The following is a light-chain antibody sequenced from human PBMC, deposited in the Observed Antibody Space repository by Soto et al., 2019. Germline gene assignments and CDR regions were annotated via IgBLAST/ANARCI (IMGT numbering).Light chain of an antibody. Sequence: QSVLTQPPSAYGTPGQRVTISCSGSSSNIGGYYVSWYQQLPGTAPKVLIYRNNQRPSGVPDRFSGSKSGTSASLAISGLRSDDEADYYCAAWDDSLSGYVFGTGTKVTVL. CDR1: SSNIGGYY. V-gene: IGLV1-47*01. J-gene: IGLJ1*01. CDR3: AAWDDSLSGYV. CDR2: RNN.